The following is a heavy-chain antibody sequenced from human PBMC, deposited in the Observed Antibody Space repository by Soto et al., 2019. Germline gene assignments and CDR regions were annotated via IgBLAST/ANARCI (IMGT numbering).Heavy chain of an antibody. J-gene: IGHJ4*02. CDR1: GITVSEAW. CDR2: ICFDSTNS. D-gene: IGHD6-13*01. CDR3: AREVSAPGHYFAY. Sequence: GGSMGICSVASGITVSEAWMNWVRKAPVKGLEWVPVICFDSTNSYYPDSVKGRFTISRDNSKNTLSLHMYSLRAEDTAVYYCAREVSAPGHYFAYWRLGTLVTVSS. V-gene: IGHV3-33*07.